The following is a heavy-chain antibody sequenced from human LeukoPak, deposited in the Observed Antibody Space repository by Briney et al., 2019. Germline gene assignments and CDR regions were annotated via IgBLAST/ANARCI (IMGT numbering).Heavy chain of an antibody. J-gene: IGHJ4*02. Sequence: PGGSLRLSCTASGFTLSSYEMSWIRQAPGKGLEWVSSIDYSGGNTHYADSVEGRFTISRDNSKNTLYLQLSSLRRDDTAVYYCARSSGWYGVSWGQGTLVTVSS. V-gene: IGHV3-23*01. CDR3: ARSSGWYGVS. D-gene: IGHD6-19*01. CDR2: IDYSGGNT. CDR1: GFTLSSYE.